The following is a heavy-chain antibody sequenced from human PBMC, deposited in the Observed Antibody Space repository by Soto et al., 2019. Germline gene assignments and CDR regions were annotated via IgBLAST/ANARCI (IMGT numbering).Heavy chain of an antibody. D-gene: IGHD4-17*01. J-gene: IGHJ4*02. CDR1: GYTLTELS. CDR3: ARIPNDYGDPTLDY. Sequence: ASVKVSCKVSGYTLTELSMHWVRQAPGKGLEWMGSIDPEDGKTNYAQKFQGRVTMTEDKSTSTAYMELSSLRSEDTAVYYCARIPNDYGDPTLDYWGQGTLVTVSS. CDR2: IDPEDGKT. V-gene: IGHV1-24*01.